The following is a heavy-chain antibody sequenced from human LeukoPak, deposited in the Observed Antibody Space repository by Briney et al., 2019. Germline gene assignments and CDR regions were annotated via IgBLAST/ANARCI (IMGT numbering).Heavy chain of an antibody. D-gene: IGHD6-13*01. CDR3: AKDREAAAGLFDY. V-gene: IGHV3-23*01. J-gene: IGHJ4*02. CDR2: ISGSGGST. CDR1: GFTFSSYA. Sequence: QPGGSLRLSCAAPGFTFSSYAMSWVRQAPGKGLEWVSAISGSGGSTYYADSVKGRFTISRDNSKNTLYLQMNSPRAEDTAVYYCAKDREAAAGLFDYWGQGTLVTVSS.